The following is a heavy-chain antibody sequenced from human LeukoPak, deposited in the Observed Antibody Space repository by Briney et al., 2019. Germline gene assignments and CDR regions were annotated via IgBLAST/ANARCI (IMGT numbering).Heavy chain of an antibody. J-gene: IGHJ6*03. CDR3: ARVRATLFGVAMDYMDV. CDR1: GGSISSYY. Sequence: PSETLSLTCTVSGGSISSYYWSWIRQPPGKGLEWIGYIYYSGSTNYNPPLKSRVTMSVDTSKNQLSLKLSSVTAADTAVYYCARVRATLFGVAMDYMDVWGKGTTVTVSS. V-gene: IGHV4-59*08. D-gene: IGHD3-3*01. CDR2: IYYSGST.